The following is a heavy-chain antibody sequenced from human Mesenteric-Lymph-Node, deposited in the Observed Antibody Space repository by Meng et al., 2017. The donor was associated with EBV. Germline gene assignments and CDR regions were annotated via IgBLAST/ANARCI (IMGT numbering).Heavy chain of an antibody. J-gene: IGHJ4*02. CDR1: GYTFTSYD. D-gene: IGHD1-26*01. Sequence: QEQLVQSGAEVKKPGASVKVSCKASGYTFTSYDLNWVRQAAGQGLEWMGWMSPNSGNTGYAQKFQGRVIMTRDTSISTAYMELSSLTADDTAVYYCARGPPKWGFDFWGQGSLVTVSS. V-gene: IGHV1-8*01. CDR3: ARGPPKWGFDF. CDR2: MSPNSGNT.